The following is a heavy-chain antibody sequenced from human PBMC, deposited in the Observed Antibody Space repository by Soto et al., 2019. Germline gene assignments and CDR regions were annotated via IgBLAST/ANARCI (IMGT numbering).Heavy chain of an antibody. CDR1: GHTFTSYA. J-gene: IGHJ6*03. CDR2: INAGNGNT. D-gene: IGHD2-2*01. Sequence: ASVKASCKASGHTFTSYAMHWVRQAPGQRLEWMGWINAGNGNTKYSQKLQGRVTITRDTSASTAYMELRSLRSDDTAVYYCARDYCSSTSCYRGYYYYYMDVWGKGTTVTVSS. V-gene: IGHV1-3*01. CDR3: ARDYCSSTSCYRGYYYYYMDV.